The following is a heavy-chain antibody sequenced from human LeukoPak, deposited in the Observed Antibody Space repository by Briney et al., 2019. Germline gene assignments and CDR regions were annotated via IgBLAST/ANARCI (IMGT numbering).Heavy chain of an antibody. D-gene: IGHD3-22*01. V-gene: IGHV1-18*01. CDR2: ISAYNGNT. CDR3: ARALTLYYYDSSGSTFDP. CDR1: GYTFTSYG. J-gene: IGHJ5*02. Sequence: ASVKLSCKASGYTFTSYGISWVRQAPGQGLEWMGWISAYNGNTNYAQKLQGRVTMTTDTSTSTAYMELRSLRSDDTAVYYCARALTLYYYDSSGSTFDPWGQGTLVTVSS.